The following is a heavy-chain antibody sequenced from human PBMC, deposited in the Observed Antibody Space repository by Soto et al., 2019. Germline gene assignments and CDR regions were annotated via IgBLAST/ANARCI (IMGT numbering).Heavy chain of an antibody. Sequence: QVQLVQSGAEVKKPGASVKVSCKASGYTFTGYYMHWVRQAPGQGLEWMGWINPNSGGTNYAQKFQGRVTMTRDTSISTAYMELSRLRSDDTAVYYCERERDYYDSSGYFPFGYWGQGTLVTVSS. D-gene: IGHD3-22*01. V-gene: IGHV1-2*02. CDR2: INPNSGGT. CDR3: ERERDYYDSSGYFPFGY. CDR1: GYTFTGYY. J-gene: IGHJ4*02.